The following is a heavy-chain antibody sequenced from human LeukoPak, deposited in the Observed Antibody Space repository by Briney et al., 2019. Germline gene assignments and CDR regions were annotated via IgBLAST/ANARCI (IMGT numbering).Heavy chain of an antibody. CDR2: ISYDGGKK. D-gene: IGHD3-10*01. V-gene: IGHV3-30*03. CDR3: VRSPNHNWFDP. CDR1: GFTVSSNY. J-gene: IGHJ5*02. Sequence: GGSLRLSCAASGFTVSSNYMSWVRQAPGKGLEWVGVISYDGGKKYYADSVKGRFTMSRDNSKNTIYLQLSGLRIDDTALYYCVRSPNHNWFDPWGQGALVTVSS.